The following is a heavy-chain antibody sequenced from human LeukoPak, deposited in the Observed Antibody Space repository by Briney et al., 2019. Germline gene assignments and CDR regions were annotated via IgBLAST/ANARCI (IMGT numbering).Heavy chain of an antibody. CDR2: INHSGST. J-gene: IGHJ3*02. CDR3: ARGSYYYDTDAFDI. Sequence: SETLSLTCTVSGGSISSYYWSWIRQPPGKGLEWIGEINHSGSTNYNPSLKSRVTISVDTSKNQFSLKLSSVTAADTAVYYCARGSYYYDTDAFDIWGQGTMVTVSS. V-gene: IGHV4-34*01. CDR1: GGSISSYY. D-gene: IGHD3-22*01.